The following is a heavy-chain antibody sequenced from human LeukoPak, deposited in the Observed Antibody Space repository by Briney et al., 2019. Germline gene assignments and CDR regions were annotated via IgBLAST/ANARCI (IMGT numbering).Heavy chain of an antibody. D-gene: IGHD6-13*01. V-gene: IGHV1-18*01. CDR2: SSAYNGNT. J-gene: IGHJ5*02. CDR1: GYPFTRYG. Sequence: GASVKVSCKASGYPFTRYGISWARQAPGQGLEWMGWSSAYNGNTNSAQKLQGRVAMTTDRSTSTAYMELRSLRSDVTAVYYCARLGIAAAVRLYPCGQGALVTVSS. CDR3: ARLGIAAAVRLYP.